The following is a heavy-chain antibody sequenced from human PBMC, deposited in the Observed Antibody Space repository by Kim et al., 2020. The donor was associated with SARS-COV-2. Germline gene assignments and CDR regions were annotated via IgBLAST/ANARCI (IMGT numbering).Heavy chain of an antibody. CDR3: ARGGTAGSFNR. J-gene: IGHJ4*02. D-gene: IGHD3-10*01. V-gene: IGHV3-48*02. CDR2: ISSSSTTI. CDR1: GFTLSSYS. Sequence: GGSLRLSCAASGFTLSSYSMNWVRQTPGKGLEWVSYISSSSTTIWYADSVKGGFTISRDSAKNSLYLQMNSLGDEATAVYYCARGGTAGSFNRWGQGTLV.